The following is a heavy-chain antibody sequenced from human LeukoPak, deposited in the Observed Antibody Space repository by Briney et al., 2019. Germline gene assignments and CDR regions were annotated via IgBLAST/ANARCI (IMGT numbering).Heavy chain of an antibody. D-gene: IGHD2-15*01. Sequence: SETLSLTCTVSGGSISSSSYYWGWIRQPPGKGLEWIGSIYYSGSTYYNPSLKSRVTISVDTSKNQFSLKLSSVTAADTAVYYCARASVVVAAAADYWGQGTLVTVSS. V-gene: IGHV4-39*07. CDR2: IYYSGST. CDR1: GGSISSSSYY. CDR3: ARASVVVAAAADY. J-gene: IGHJ4*02.